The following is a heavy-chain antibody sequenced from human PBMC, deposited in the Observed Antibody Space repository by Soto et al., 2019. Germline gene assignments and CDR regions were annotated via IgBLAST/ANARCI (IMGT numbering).Heavy chain of an antibody. CDR3: ASSGGYSSGWPTYYYYGMDV. D-gene: IGHD6-19*01. CDR1: GFTFSSYA. V-gene: IGHV3-30-3*01. Sequence: GGSLRLSCAASGFTFSSYAMHWVGQSPGKGLEWVAVISYDGSNKYYADSVKGRFTISRDNSKNTLYLQMNSLRAEDTAVYYCASSGGYSSGWPTYYYYGMDVWGQGTTVTVSS. J-gene: IGHJ6*02. CDR2: ISYDGSNK.